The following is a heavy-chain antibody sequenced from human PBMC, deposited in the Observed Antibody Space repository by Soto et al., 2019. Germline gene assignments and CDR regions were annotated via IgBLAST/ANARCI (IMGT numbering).Heavy chain of an antibody. Sequence: SETLSLTCSVSGGTISGYYWTWIRQPAGKGLEWIGCIYSSGNTKYNPSLQSRVTMSLDTSNNQFSLRLTSVTAADTAVYYCARGKRFSDWFDPWGQGTLVTVSS. V-gene: IGHV4-4*07. J-gene: IGHJ5*02. D-gene: IGHD3-3*01. CDR3: ARGKRFSDWFDP. CDR2: IYSSGNT. CDR1: GGTISGYY.